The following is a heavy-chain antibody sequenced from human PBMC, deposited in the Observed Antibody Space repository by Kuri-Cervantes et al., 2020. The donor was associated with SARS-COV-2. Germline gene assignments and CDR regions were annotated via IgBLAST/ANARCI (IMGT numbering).Heavy chain of an antibody. Sequence: GEPLKISCATSGFTLGDYGMYWVRQAPGKGLEWVSAISGSGGSTYYADSVKGRFTISRDNSKNTLYLQMNSLRAEDTAVYYCAKGKIAAAGFGVDYWGQGTLVTVSS. D-gene: IGHD6-13*01. CDR1: GFTLGDYG. CDR3: AKGKIAAAGFGVDY. V-gene: IGHV3-23*01. CDR2: ISGSGGST. J-gene: IGHJ4*02.